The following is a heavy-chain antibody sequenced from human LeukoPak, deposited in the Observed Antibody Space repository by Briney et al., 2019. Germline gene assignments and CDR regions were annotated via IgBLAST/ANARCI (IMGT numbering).Heavy chain of an antibody. D-gene: IGHD6-13*01. CDR3: ARALPRGRVFSSSWYLLFDP. CDR2: INPSGGGT. J-gene: IGHJ5*02. CDR1: GYSLTTYY. V-gene: IGHV1-46*01. Sequence: ASVKVSCKASGYSLTTYYMHWVRQAPGQGLEWMAIINPSGGGTKYAQKFQGRVTMTRDTSTSTVYMELSSLRSEDTAVYYCARALPRGRVFSSSWYLLFDPWGQGTLVTVSS.